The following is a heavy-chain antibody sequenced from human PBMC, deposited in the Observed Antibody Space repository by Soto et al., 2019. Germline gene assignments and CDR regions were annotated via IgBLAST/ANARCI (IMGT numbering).Heavy chain of an antibody. Sequence: GGSLRLSCAVSGFTFSTYSINWVRQAPGKGLEWVSYISSSSSTIYYADSVKGRFTISRHNAKHPLYLPPNSLPDEDTAVHSCARGMYYYATGGWAYWGQGTLVPVSP. J-gene: IGHJ4*02. CDR2: ISSSSSTI. CDR3: ARGMYYYATGGWAY. CDR1: GFTFSTYS. D-gene: IGHD3-22*01. V-gene: IGHV3-48*02.